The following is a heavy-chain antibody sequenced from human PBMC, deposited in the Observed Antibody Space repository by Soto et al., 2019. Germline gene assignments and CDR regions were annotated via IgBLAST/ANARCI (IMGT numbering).Heavy chain of an antibody. Sequence: QVQLVQSGAEVKKPGSSVKVSCKASGGTFSSYAISWVRQAPGQGLEWMGGIIPIFGTANYAQKFQGRVMITADESTSTAYMELSSLRSEDTAVYYCARDDVVVVAATPYYYYGMDVWGQGTTVTVSS. J-gene: IGHJ6*02. CDR2: IIPIFGTA. CDR3: ARDDVVVVAATPYYYYGMDV. CDR1: GGTFSSYA. V-gene: IGHV1-69*01. D-gene: IGHD2-15*01.